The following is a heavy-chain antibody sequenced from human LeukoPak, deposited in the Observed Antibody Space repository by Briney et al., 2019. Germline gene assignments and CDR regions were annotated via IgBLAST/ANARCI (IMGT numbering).Heavy chain of an antibody. J-gene: IGHJ3*02. CDR1: GGTFSSYA. CDR3: ARGVLLGDDAFDI. Sequence: ASVKVSCTASGGTFSSYAISWVRQAPGQGLEWMGGIIPIFGTANYAQKFQGRVTITTDESTSTAYMELSSLRSEDTAVYYCARGVLLGDDAFDIWGQGTMVTVSS. CDR2: IIPIFGTA. D-gene: IGHD3-10*01. V-gene: IGHV1-69*05.